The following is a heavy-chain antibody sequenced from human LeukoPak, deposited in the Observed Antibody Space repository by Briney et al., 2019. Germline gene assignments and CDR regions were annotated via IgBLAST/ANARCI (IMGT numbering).Heavy chain of an antibody. D-gene: IGHD3-10*01. CDR2: IYYGGST. CDR1: GGSISSSSYY. CDR3: ARRGTMVRGVGYFDY. Sequence: PSETLSLTCTVSGGSISSSSYYWGWIRQPPGKGLEWIGSIYYGGSTYYNPSLKSRVTISVDTSKNQFSLKLSSVTAADTAVYYCARRGTMVRGVGYFDYWGQGTLVTVSS. J-gene: IGHJ4*02. V-gene: IGHV4-39*01.